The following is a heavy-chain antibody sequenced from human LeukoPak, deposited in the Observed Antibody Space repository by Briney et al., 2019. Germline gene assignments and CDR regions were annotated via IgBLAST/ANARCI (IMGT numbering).Heavy chain of an antibody. D-gene: IGHD3-10*01. V-gene: IGHV3-48*02. CDR2: ISSSSSTI. J-gene: IGHJ4*02. CDR1: GFTFSSCG. CDR3: ARDYYGSGSYFDY. Sequence: GGSLRLSCAASGFTFSSCGMHWVRQAPGKGLEWVSYISSSSSTIYYADSVRGRFTISRDNAKNSLYLQMNSLRDEDTSVYYCARDYYGSGSYFDYWGQGTLVTVSS.